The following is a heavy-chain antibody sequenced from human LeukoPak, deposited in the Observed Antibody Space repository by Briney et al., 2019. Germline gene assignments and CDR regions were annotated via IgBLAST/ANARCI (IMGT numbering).Heavy chain of an antibody. V-gene: IGHV1-24*01. CDR1: GYTLTELS. CDR3: ARDHITMVRGVIGY. CDR2: FDPEDGAT. D-gene: IGHD3-10*01. J-gene: IGHJ4*02. Sequence: ASVKVSCKVSGYTLTELSMHWVRQAPGKGLEWMGGFDPEDGATIYAQKFQGRVAMTEDTSTDTAYMELSSLRSEDTAVYYCARDHITMVRGVIGYWGQGTLVTVSS.